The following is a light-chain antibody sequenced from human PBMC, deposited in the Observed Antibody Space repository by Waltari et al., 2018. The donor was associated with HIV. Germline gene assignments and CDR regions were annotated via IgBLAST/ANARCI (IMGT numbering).Light chain of an antibody. V-gene: IGLV2-14*03. CDR3: SSYTSSSTL. J-gene: IGLJ2*01. CDR1: SRDVGGHNY. Sequence: QPALPHPPSVSGSPAQSIPISRTGTSRDVGGHNYVSWYQQHPGKAPKLMIYDVSNRPSGVSNRFSGSKSGNTASLTISGLQAEDEADYYCSSYTSSSTLFGGGTKLTVL. CDR2: DVS.